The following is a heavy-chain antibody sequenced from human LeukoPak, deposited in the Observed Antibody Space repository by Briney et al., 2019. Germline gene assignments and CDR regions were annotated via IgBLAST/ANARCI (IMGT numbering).Heavy chain of an antibody. J-gene: IGHJ4*02. D-gene: IGHD3-22*01. CDR1: GFTFSSYA. CDR3: AKARDSSGLFDY. Sequence: PGGSLRLFCAASGFTFSSYAMSWVRQAPGKGLEWVSAISGSGGSTYYADSVKGRFTISRDNSKNTLYVQMNSLRAEDTAVYYCAKARDSSGLFDYWGQGTLGTVSS. CDR2: ISGSGGST. V-gene: IGHV3-23*01.